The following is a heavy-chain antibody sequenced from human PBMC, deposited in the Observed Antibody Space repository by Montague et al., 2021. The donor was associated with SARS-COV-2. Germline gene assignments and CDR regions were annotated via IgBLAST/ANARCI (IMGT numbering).Heavy chain of an antibody. J-gene: IGHJ4*02. D-gene: IGHD1-26*01. Sequence: TLSLTCTVSGVSIGSGNYYWSWIRQPAGKGLEWIGRNYTSGSTNYNPSLKSRVTISADTSKNQFSLKLSSMTAADTAVYYCAREVGRYYDWRSDSWGQGTLVTVSS. CDR1: GVSIGSGNYY. V-gene: IGHV4-61*02. CDR2: NYTSGST. CDR3: AREVGRYYDWRSDS.